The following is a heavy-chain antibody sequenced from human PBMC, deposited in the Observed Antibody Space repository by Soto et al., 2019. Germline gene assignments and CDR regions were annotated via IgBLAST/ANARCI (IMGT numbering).Heavy chain of an antibody. Sequence: PGESLKISCKASAFRLTSHWISWVRQMPGEGLEWMGRIDPMDSQTRYNPSFEGHVVMSVDKSISTAYLQWSSLKASDTAMYYCALPYSSGWSAPFDYWGQGTLVTVSS. V-gene: IGHV5-10-1*01. CDR2: IDPMDSQT. CDR3: ALPYSSGWSAPFDY. CDR1: AFRLTSHW. J-gene: IGHJ4*02. D-gene: IGHD6-19*01.